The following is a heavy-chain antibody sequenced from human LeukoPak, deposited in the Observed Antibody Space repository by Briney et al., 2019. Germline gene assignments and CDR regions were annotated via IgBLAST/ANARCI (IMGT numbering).Heavy chain of an antibody. CDR3: ARDPATYYDFWSGYYTDYYYGMDV. D-gene: IGHD3-3*01. Sequence: GGSLRLPCAASGFTFSSYNMNWVRHVPGKGLEWVSYISSGRSTMYYADSVKGRFTISRDNSKNTLYLQMNSLRAEDTAVYYCARDPATYYDFWSGYYTDYYYGMDVWGQGTTVTVSS. CDR1: GFTFSSYN. J-gene: IGHJ6*02. V-gene: IGHV3-48*01. CDR2: ISSGRSTM.